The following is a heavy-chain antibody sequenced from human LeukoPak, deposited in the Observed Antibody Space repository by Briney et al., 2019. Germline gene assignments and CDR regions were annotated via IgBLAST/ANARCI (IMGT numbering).Heavy chain of an antibody. CDR2: ISGSGGST. J-gene: IGHJ4*02. D-gene: IGHD5-12*01. CDR3: AREDGVATISGYFDY. V-gene: IGHV3-23*01. Sequence: GGSLRLSCAASGFTFSSYAMSWVRQAPGKGLEWVSAISGSGGSTYYADSVKGRFTISRDNSKNTLYLQMNSLRTEDTAVYYCAREDGVATISGYFDYWGQGTLVTVSS. CDR1: GFTFSSYA.